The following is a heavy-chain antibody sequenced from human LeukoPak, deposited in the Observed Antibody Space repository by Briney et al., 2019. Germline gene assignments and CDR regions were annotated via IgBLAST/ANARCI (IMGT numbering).Heavy chain of an antibody. Sequence: PGGSLRLSCAASGFSFSSYEMNWVRQAPGKGLEWIAYVSISGTIIYYADSVKGRFTISRDNAKNSLYLQMNSLRAEDTAVYYCARGYLRHYYMDVWGKGTTVTVSS. J-gene: IGHJ6*03. D-gene: IGHD5-12*01. V-gene: IGHV3-48*03. CDR2: VSISGTII. CDR3: ARGYLRHYYMDV. CDR1: GFSFSSYE.